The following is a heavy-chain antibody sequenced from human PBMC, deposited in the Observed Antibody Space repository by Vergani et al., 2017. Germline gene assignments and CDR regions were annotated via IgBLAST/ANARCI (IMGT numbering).Heavy chain of an antibody. D-gene: IGHD3-10*01. CDR3: ARGGSGSYPNDY. Sequence: QVQLQESGPGLLKPSETLSLTCTVSRGSISSYYWSCIRQPPGKGLEWIGYIYYSGSTNYNPSLKSRVTISVDTSKNQFSLKLSSVTAADTAVYYCARGGSGSYPNDYWGQGTLVTVSS. CDR2: IYYSGST. CDR1: RGSISSYY. J-gene: IGHJ4*02. V-gene: IGHV4-59*01.